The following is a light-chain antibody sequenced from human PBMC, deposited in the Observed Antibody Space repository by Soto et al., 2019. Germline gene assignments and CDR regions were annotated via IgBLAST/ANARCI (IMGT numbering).Light chain of an antibody. V-gene: IGKV1-5*03. Sequence: DIQMTQSPSTLSGSVGDRVTITCLASQTISSWLAWYQQKPGKAPKLLIYKASTLKSGVPSRFSGSGSGTEFTLTISSLQPEDFATYYCQHYKSYSEALGQGTKVDIK. CDR1: QTISSW. J-gene: IGKJ1*01. CDR2: KAS. CDR3: QHYKSYSEA.